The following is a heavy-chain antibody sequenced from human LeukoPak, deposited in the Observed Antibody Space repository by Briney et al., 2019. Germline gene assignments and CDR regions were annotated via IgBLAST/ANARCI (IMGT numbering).Heavy chain of an antibody. CDR3: ARSQYCSGGSCYKVIWYFAL. V-gene: IGHV4-4*07. D-gene: IGHD2-15*01. Sequence: ASGTLSLTCTVSGGSISSYYWSWIRQPAGKGLEWIGRIYTSGSTNYNPSLKSRVTMSVDTSKNQFSLKLSSVTAADTAVYYCARSQYCSGGSCYKVIWYFALWGRGTLVTVSS. J-gene: IGHJ2*01. CDR2: IYTSGST. CDR1: GGSISSYY.